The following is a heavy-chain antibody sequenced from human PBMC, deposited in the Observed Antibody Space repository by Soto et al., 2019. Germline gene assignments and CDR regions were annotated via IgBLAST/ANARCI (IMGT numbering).Heavy chain of an antibody. J-gene: IGHJ4*02. CDR3: ARDSGSSGDFDY. D-gene: IGHD6-19*01. Sequence: ASVKVSCKASGYTFTSYDINWVRQAPGQRLEWMGWMNASSGNTNYSQKFQGRVTITRDTSASTAYMELSSLRSEDTAVYYCARDSGSSGDFDYWGQGTLVTVSS. CDR2: MNASSGNT. CDR1: GYTFTSYD. V-gene: IGHV1-3*01.